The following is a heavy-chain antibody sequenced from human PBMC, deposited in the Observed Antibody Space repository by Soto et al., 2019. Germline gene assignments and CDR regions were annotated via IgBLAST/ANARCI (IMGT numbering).Heavy chain of an antibody. CDR2: IYYSGST. V-gene: IGHV4-39*01. Sequence: QLQLQESGPGLVKPSETLSLTCTVSGGSISSSSYYWGWIRQPPGKGLEWIGSIYYSGSTYYNPSLKSRVTISVDTSKNQFSLKLSSVTAADTAVYYCARRLIRCYGSGSYYNVCLDYWGQGTLFTVSS. CDR3: ARRLIRCYGSGSYYNVCLDY. CDR1: GGSISSSSYY. J-gene: IGHJ4*02. D-gene: IGHD3-10*01.